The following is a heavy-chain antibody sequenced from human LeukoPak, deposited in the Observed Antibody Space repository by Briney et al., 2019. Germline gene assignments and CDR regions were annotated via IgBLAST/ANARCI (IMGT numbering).Heavy chain of an antibody. Sequence: PGGSLRLSCSASGFTFSSYAIHWVRQAPGKGLEYVSAISDNGGSTYYADSVKGRFTISRDNSKNTLYLQMNSLRAEDTAVYYCAKYYYGSGSSDFDYWGQGTLVTVSS. J-gene: IGHJ4*02. V-gene: IGHV3-64*04. D-gene: IGHD3-10*01. CDR2: ISDNGGST. CDR3: AKYYYGSGSSDFDY. CDR1: GFTFSSYA.